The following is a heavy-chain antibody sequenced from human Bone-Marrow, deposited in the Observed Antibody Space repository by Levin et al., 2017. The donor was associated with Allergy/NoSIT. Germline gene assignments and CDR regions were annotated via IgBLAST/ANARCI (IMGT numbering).Heavy chain of an antibody. V-gene: IGHV1-2*06. Sequence: PEASVKVSCKVSGYTFIGYYFHWVRQAPGQGLEWMGRINPQSGGTNYAQKFQGRVTMTADRYRSTVYLELNGLTYDDAAVYYCAKGQIPHRLVDRAVDFHDWGQGTKVTV. CDR1: GYTFIGYY. CDR2: INPQSGGT. D-gene: IGHD1-26*01. CDR3: AKGQIPHRLVDRAVDFHD. J-gene: IGHJ3*01.